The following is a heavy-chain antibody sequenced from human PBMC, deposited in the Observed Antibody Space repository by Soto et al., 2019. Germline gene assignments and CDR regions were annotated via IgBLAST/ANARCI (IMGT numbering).Heavy chain of an antibody. J-gene: IGHJ3*02. CDR1: GFTFSSYE. V-gene: IGHV3-48*03. Sequence: GGSLRLSCAASGFTFSSYEMNWVRQAPGKGLEWVSYISSSGSTIYYADSVKGRFTISRDNAKNSLYLQMNSLRAEDTAVYYCASTSGYNYGYAFDIWGQGTMVTVSS. CDR3: ASTSGYNYGYAFDI. D-gene: IGHD5-18*01. CDR2: ISSSGSTI.